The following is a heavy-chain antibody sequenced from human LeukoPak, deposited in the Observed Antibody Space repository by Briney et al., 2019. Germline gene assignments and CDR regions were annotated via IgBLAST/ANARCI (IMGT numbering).Heavy chain of an antibody. CDR3: ARWRGGVYFDY. Sequence: PGGSLRLSCAASGFTFSSYSMNWVRQAPGKGLEWVSYISSSRNYIFYADSVKGRFTISRDNAKNTLYLQMNSLRAEDTAVYYCARWRGGVYFDYWGQGTLVTVSS. D-gene: IGHD3-3*01. CDR2: ISSSRNYI. CDR1: GFTFSSYS. J-gene: IGHJ4*02. V-gene: IGHV3-21*01.